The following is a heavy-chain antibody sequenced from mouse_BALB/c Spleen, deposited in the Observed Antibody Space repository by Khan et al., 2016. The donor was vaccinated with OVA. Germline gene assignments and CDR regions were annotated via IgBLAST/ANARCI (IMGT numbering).Heavy chain of an antibody. D-gene: IGHD3-2*02. CDR3: AREEALYYFDY. Sequence: QVQLQQSGAELVRPGASVKLSCKTSGYIFTTYWIHWVKQRSGQGLEWIARIYPGTGNIYYSANFKGKATLTADNSSSTAYMQFSSLKSEDPAVYFCAREEALYYFDYWGQGTTLTVSS. J-gene: IGHJ2*01. V-gene: IGHV1-76*01. CDR2: IYPGTGNI. CDR1: GYIFTTYW.